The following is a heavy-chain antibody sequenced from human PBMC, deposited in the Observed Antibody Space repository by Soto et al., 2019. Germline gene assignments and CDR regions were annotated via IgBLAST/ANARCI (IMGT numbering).Heavy chain of an antibody. CDR3: ASLYYGSGSYY. Sequence: QVQLQQWGAGLLKPSETLSLTCAVYGGSFSGYYWSWIRQPPGKGLEWIGEINHSGSTNFNPSLKSRVTISVDTSKNQFSLQLSSVTAADTAVYYCASLYYGSGSYYWGQGTLVTVSS. CDR2: INHSGST. J-gene: IGHJ4*02. CDR1: GGSFSGYY. V-gene: IGHV4-34*01. D-gene: IGHD3-10*01.